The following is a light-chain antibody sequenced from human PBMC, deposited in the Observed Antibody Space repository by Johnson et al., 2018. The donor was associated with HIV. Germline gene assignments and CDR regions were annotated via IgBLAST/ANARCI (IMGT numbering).Light chain of an antibody. Sequence: QSVLTQPPSVSAAHGQKVTISCSEINSNIGNNFVSWYQQLPRTAPKLLIYENNRRPSGIPDRFSGSRYGTSATLGITGLQTGDEADYFCGTWDDSLSAYVFGTGTKVTVL. J-gene: IGLJ1*01. CDR3: GTWDDSLSAYV. V-gene: IGLV1-51*02. CDR2: ENN. CDR1: NSNIGNNF.